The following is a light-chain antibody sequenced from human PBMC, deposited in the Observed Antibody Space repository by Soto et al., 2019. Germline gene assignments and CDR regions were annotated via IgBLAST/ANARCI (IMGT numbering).Light chain of an antibody. CDR3: ATWENRLSAV. V-gene: IGLV1-51*01. CDR2: DNN. J-gene: IGLJ2*01. CDR1: SSNIGNNY. Sequence: QSVLTQPPSVSAAPGQKVTISCSGSSSNIGNNYVSWYQQLPGTAPKLLIYDNNKRPSGIPDRFSGSKSGTSATLAITGVQAGDEADYYCATWENRLSAVFGGGTKLTVL.